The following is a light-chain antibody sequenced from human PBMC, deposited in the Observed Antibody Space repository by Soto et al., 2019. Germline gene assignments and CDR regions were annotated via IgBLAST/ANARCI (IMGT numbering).Light chain of an antibody. V-gene: IGKV3-11*01. J-gene: IGKJ4*02. Sequence: EIVLTQSPATLSVSPGERATLSCRASQSLSRYLAWYQQKPGQAPRLLIYDASNRATGIPARFSGSGSGTDFTLTISSLEPEDFAVYYCQQRSNWRGTFGGGTKVEIK. CDR2: DAS. CDR3: QQRSNWRGT. CDR1: QSLSRY.